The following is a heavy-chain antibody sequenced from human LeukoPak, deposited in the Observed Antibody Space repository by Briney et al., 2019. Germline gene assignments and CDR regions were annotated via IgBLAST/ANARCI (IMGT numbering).Heavy chain of an antibody. V-gene: IGHV3-53*01. CDR3: AGLIVGATYYYYYYMDV. Sequence: GGSLRLSRAASGFTVSSNYMSWVRQAPGKGLEWVSVIYSGGSTYYADSVKGRFTISRDNSKNTLYLRMNSLRAEDTAVYYCAGLIVGATYYYYYYMDVWGKGTTVTVSS. CDR1: GFTVSSNY. J-gene: IGHJ6*03. D-gene: IGHD1-26*01. CDR2: IYSGGST.